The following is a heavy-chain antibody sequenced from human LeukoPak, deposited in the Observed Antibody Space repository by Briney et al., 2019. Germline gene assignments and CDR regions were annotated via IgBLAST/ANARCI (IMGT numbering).Heavy chain of an antibody. V-gene: IGHV4-59*01. CDR2: ISYSGST. J-gene: IGHJ6*02. CDR3: ARARAYSNQGFYYYGMDV. CDR1: GGSIRRDY. Sequence: SETLSLTCTVSGGSIRRDYWSWIRQPPGKGLEWVGYISYSGSTSYNPSLESRVTVSVDTSKNQVPLKVNSVTAADTAVYFCARARAYSNQGFYYYGMDVWGQGTTVTVSS. D-gene: IGHD4-11*01.